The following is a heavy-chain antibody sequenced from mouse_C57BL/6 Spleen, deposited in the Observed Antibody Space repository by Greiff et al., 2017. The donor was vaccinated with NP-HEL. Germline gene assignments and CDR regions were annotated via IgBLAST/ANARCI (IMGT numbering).Heavy chain of an antibody. Sequence: QVHVKQSGAELVRPGASVTLSCKASGYTFTDYEMHWVKQTPVHGLEWIGAIDPETGGTAYNQKFKGKAILTADKSSSTAYMELRSLTSEDSAVYYCTRKVSSGYVDYWGQGTTLTVSS. CDR2: IDPETGGT. CDR3: TRKVSSGYVDY. V-gene: IGHV1-15*01. D-gene: IGHD3-2*02. J-gene: IGHJ2*01. CDR1: GYTFTDYE.